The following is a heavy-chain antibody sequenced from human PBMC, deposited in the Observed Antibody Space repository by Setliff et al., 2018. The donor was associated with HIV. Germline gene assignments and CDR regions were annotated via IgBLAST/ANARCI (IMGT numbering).Heavy chain of an antibody. CDR3: ARDLYYGSGSYRDYYYYMDV. CDR1: GGSISSYY. J-gene: IGHJ6*03. Sequence: SETLSLTCTVSGGSISSYYWSWIRQPAGKGLEWIGRIYTSGSTNYNPSPKSRVTMSVDTSKTQFSLNLTSVTAADTAVYYCARDLYYGSGSYRDYYYYMDVWGKGTTVTVSS. CDR2: IYTSGST. D-gene: IGHD3-10*01. V-gene: IGHV4-4*07.